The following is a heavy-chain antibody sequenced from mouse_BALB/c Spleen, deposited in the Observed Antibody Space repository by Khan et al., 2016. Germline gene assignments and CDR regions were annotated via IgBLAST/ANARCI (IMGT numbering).Heavy chain of an antibody. J-gene: IGHJ2*01. Sequence: QVQLQESGPGLVAPSPSLSITCTVSGFSFTDYGVNWIRQPPGKGLEWLGVIWGGGSTYSNSGLNSRLSIRKDNSTSQVFCKMNSLQIDDTAMYYCAKHVGSYGCSDFDYWGQGTTLTVSA. CDR1: GFSFTDYG. CDR2: IWGGGST. D-gene: IGHD1-1*01. V-gene: IGHV2-6-5*01. CDR3: AKHVGSYGCSDFDY.